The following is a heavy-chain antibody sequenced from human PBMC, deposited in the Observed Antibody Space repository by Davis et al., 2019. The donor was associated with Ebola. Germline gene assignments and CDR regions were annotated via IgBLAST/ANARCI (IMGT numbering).Heavy chain of an antibody. CDR1: GFTFDDYG. CDR2: ISGSGGST. Sequence: GESLKISCAASGFTFDDYGMSWVRQAPGKGLEWVSAISGSGGSTYYADSVKGRFTISRDNSKNTLYLQMNSLRAEDTAVYYCAKDLGSSGAFDYWGQGTLVTVSS. J-gene: IGHJ4*02. CDR3: AKDLGSSGAFDY. V-gene: IGHV3-23*01. D-gene: IGHD3-22*01.